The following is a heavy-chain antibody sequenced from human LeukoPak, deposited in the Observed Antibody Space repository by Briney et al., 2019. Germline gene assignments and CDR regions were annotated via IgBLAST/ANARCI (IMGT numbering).Heavy chain of an antibody. Sequence: ASVKVSCKVSGYTLTELSMHWVRQAPGKGLEWMGGFDPEDGETIYAQKFQGRVTMTEDTSTDTAYMELSSLRSEDTAVYHCATAQSRAYCSGGSCLDNWFDPWGQGTLVTVSS. CDR3: ATAQSRAYCSGGSCLDNWFDP. CDR2: FDPEDGET. D-gene: IGHD2-15*01. V-gene: IGHV1-24*01. J-gene: IGHJ5*02. CDR1: GYTLTELS.